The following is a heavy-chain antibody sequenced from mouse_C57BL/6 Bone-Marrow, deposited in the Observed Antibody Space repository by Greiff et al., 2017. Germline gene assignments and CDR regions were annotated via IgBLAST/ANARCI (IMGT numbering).Heavy chain of an antibody. CDR3: ARGQRGFAY. Sequence: ESGPGLVKPSQSLSLTCSVTGYSITSGYYWNWLRQFPGNKLEWMGYISYDGSNNYNPSLKNRISITRDTSKNQFFLKLNSVTTEDTATYYCARGQRGFAYWGQGTLVTVSA. V-gene: IGHV3-6*01. D-gene: IGHD3-3*01. CDR1: GYSITSGYY. J-gene: IGHJ3*01. CDR2: ISYDGSN.